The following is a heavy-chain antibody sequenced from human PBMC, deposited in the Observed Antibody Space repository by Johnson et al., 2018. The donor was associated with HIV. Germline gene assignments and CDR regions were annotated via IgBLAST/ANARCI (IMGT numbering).Heavy chain of an antibody. Sequence: QVQLVESGGGVVQPGRSLRLSCAASGFTFSSYAMHWVRQAPGKGLEWVAVISYDGSNKYYADSVKGRFTISRDNSKNTLYLQMNRLSAEDTAVYYCARSGPNGAFDFWGKGTMVTVSS. J-gene: IGHJ3*01. CDR3: ARSGPNGAFDF. V-gene: IGHV3-30*04. CDR1: GFTFSSYA. D-gene: IGHD3-10*01. CDR2: ISYDGSNK.